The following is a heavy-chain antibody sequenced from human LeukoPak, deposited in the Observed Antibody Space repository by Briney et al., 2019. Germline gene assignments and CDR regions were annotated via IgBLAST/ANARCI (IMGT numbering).Heavy chain of an antibody. CDR2: IYTSGST. J-gene: IGHJ4*02. CDR1: GDSISSGSYY. D-gene: IGHD3-22*01. V-gene: IGHV4-61*02. CDR3: AREEYYSDNSGYYPDF. Sequence: SETLSLTCTVSGDSISSGSYYWSWIRQPAGKGLEWIGRIYTSGSTNYNPSLKSRVTISVDTSKNQFSLKLSSVTAVDTAVYYCAREEYYSDNSGYYPDFWGQGTLVTVSS.